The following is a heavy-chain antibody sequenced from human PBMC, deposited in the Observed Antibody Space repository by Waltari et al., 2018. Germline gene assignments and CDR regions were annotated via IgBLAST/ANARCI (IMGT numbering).Heavy chain of an antibody. CDR3: ARDFYCSDGRCTDY. D-gene: IGHD2-15*01. V-gene: IGHV3-21*01. Sequence: EVQLVESGGGLVKPGGSLRLSCVVSGLNFRSYSMNWVRQAPGKGLEWVSYISDGSDCGYYAESVKGRFTISRDNAKNSLYLQMNRLGTDDTAVYYCARDFYCSDGRCTDYWGQGTLVTVSS. J-gene: IGHJ4*02. CDR1: GLNFRSYS. CDR2: ISDGSDCG.